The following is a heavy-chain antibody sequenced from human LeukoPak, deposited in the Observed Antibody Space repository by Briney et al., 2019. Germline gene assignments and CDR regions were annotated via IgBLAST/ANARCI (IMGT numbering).Heavy chain of an antibody. CDR1: GFSFSSYW. Sequence: PGGSLRLSCAASGFSFSSYWMSWVRQAPGKGLEWVANIKQDGSEKYSVDSVKGRFTISRDNAKNSLYLQMNSLRAEDTAVYYCAKDLGLRAYHYYGMDVWGQGTTVTVSS. CDR3: AKDLGLRAYHYYGMDV. CDR2: IKQDGSEK. V-gene: IGHV3-7*01. D-gene: IGHD3-10*01. J-gene: IGHJ6*02.